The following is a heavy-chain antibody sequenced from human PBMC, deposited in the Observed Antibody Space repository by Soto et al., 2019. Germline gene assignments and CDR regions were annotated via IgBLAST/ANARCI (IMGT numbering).Heavy chain of an antibody. CDR3: AKDRRAGGNSAFYFDF. D-gene: IGHD3-16*01. J-gene: IGHJ4*02. CDR2: ISASGGST. CDR1: GFTFSSYA. Sequence: PGGSLRLSCAASGFTFSSYAMSWVRQAPGKGLEWVSVISASGGSTYYADSVKGRFTISRDNSKNTLYLQMNSLRAEDTAVYYCAKDRRAGGNSAFYFDFWGQGAQVTVSS. V-gene: IGHV3-23*01.